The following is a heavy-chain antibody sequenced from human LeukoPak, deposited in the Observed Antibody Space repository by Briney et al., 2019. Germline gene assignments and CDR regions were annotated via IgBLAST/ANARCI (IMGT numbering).Heavy chain of an antibody. Sequence: ASVKVSCKASGYTFTGYYMHWVRQAPGQGLEWMGWINPNSGGTNYAQKFQGRVTITRDTSASTAYMELSSLRSEDTAVYYCARDLHPYLDGSGAFDIWGQGTMVTVSS. V-gene: IGHV1-2*02. J-gene: IGHJ3*02. CDR1: GYTFTGYY. D-gene: IGHD2-15*01. CDR2: INPNSGGT. CDR3: ARDLHPYLDGSGAFDI.